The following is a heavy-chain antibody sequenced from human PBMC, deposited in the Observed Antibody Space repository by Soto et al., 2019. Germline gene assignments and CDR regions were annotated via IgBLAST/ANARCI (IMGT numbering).Heavy chain of an antibody. CDR3: QRDWGILEELPVLAF. D-gene: IGHD3-16*01. J-gene: IGHJ1*01. Sequence: GVSLRLSYTASGCTFISYWRSWVLQAPGKGLEWVANIKQDGSEKYYVDSVKGRFTISRDNAKNSLYLQMNSLRAEDTPVYYCQRDWGILEELPVLAFWGKGSLDPVS. V-gene: IGHV3-7*01. CDR1: GCTFISYW. CDR2: IKQDGSEK.